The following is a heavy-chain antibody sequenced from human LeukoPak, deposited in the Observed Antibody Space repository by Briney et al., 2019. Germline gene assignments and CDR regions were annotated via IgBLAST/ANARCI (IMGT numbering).Heavy chain of an antibody. D-gene: IGHD4-17*01. V-gene: IGHV3-30*03. CDR2: ISYDGTKK. Sequence: HPGGSLRLSCEASGFIFNSYGIHWVRQAPGKGLEWVALISYDGTKKYRADALKGRFTVSRDSSKTTYLQMNSLRPEDTAVYYCAGRTVTTDYFDYWGQGTLVTVSS. CDR3: AGRTVTTDYFDY. J-gene: IGHJ4*02. CDR1: GFIFNSYG.